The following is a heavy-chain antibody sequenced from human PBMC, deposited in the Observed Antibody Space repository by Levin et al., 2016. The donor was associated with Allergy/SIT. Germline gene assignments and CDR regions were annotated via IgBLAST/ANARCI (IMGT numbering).Heavy chain of an antibody. CDR3: ARNNVLRFLEWLEGPYYMDV. Sequence: SETLSLTCTVSGGSISSGGYYWSWIRQHPGKGLEWIGYIYYSGSTYYNPSLKSRVTISVDTSKNQFSLKLSSVTAADTAVYYCARNNVLRFLEWLEGPYYMDVWGKGTTVTVSS. V-gene: IGHV4-31*03. J-gene: IGHJ6*03. D-gene: IGHD3-3*01. CDR2: IYYSGST. CDR1: GGSISSGGYY.